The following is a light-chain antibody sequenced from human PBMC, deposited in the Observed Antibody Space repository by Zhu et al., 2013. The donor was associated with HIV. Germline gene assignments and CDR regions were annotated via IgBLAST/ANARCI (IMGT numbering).Light chain of an antibody. CDR3: QHYGSAPPIT. V-gene: IGKV3-20*01. CDR2: DAS. J-gene: IGKJ5*01. Sequence: EIVLTQSPGTLSLSPGERATLSCRASQSVSDNYLAWYQQAPGQPPRLLIYDASKRAAGIPAKFSGSGSGTDFTLTISRLEPEDFAVYYCQHYGSAPPITFGQGTRLEIK. CDR1: QSVSDNY.